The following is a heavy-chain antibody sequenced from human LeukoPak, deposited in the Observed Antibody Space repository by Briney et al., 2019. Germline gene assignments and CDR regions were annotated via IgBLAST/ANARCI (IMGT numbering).Heavy chain of an antibody. D-gene: IGHD3-10*01. CDR1: GFTFSSYG. J-gene: IGHJ4*02. Sequence: GGSLRLSCAASGFTFSSYGMHWVRQAPGKRLEWVAVIWYDGSNKYYADSVKGRFTISRDNSKNTLYLQMNSLRAEDTAVYYCARNLHIVYYGSGSLDYWGQGTLVTVSS. CDR2: IWYDGSNK. V-gene: IGHV3-33*01. CDR3: ARNLHIVYYGSGSLDY.